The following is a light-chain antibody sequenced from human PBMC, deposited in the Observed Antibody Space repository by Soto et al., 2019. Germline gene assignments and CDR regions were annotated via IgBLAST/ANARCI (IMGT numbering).Light chain of an antibody. Sequence: QSVLTQPSSVSGSPGQSITISCTGTSSDIDAYNYVSWYQQHPGKAPKLMIYDVSNRPSGISNRFSGSKSGNTASLTISGLQAEDEADYYCGSFAGSNNFPYAFGTGTKVTVL. CDR2: DVS. CDR3: GSFAGSNNFPYA. CDR1: SSDIDAYNY. V-gene: IGLV2-14*01. J-gene: IGLJ1*01.